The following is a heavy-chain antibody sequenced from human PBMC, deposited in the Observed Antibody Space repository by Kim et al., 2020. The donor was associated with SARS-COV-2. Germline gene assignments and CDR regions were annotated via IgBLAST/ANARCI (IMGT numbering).Heavy chain of an antibody. CDR1: GFTFRDYS. J-gene: IGHJ4*02. V-gene: IGHV3-48*04. D-gene: IGHD2-15*01. CDR2: ISSSLSRI. Sequence: GGSLRLSCGTSGFTFRDYSMNWVRQAPGEGLEWVSSISSSLSRIYHAASVKGRFTISRDNAQRSVYLQMSSLKVEDTGIYYCARGDTSGGSSHFDHWGQGTLVTVSS. CDR3: ARGDTSGGSSHFDH.